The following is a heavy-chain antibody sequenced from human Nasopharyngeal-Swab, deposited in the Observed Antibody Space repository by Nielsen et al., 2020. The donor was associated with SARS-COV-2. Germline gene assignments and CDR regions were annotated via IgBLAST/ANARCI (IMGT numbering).Heavy chain of an antibody. CDR1: GLTFRNYA. V-gene: IGHV3-23*01. J-gene: IGHJ4*02. D-gene: IGHD2/OR15-2a*01. CDR3: AKGGHFSFFDY. Sequence: GGSLRLSCAASGLTFRNYAMTWVRQAPGKRLEWVSTVSGKGDETFYADSVQGRFSISRDNSKNTLYLQMNSLRPEDTAVYYCAKGGHFSFFDYWGQGVLVTVSS. CDR2: VSGKGDET.